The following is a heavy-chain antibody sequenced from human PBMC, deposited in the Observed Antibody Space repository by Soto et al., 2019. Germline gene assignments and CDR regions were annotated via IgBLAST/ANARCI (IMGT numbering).Heavy chain of an antibody. D-gene: IGHD3-22*01. V-gene: IGHV4-38-2*01. CDR1: GYSISSGYY. CDR3: ATYDSSGYAPIDY. CDR2: THHSGST. Sequence: LSLTCGVSGYSISSGYYCAWIRQPPGKGLEWIGSTHHSGSTYYNPSLKSRVTISVDTSKNQFSLKLSSVTAADTAVYYCATYDSSGYAPIDYWGQGTLVTVSS. J-gene: IGHJ4*02.